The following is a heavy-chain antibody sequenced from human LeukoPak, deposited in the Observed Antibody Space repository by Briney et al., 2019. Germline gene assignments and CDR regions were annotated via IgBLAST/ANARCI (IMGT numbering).Heavy chain of an antibody. CDR2: ISSSSSTI. J-gene: IGHJ4*02. Sequence: GSLRLSCAASGFTFSSYSMNWVRQAPGKGLEWVSYISSSSSTIYYADSVTGRFTISRDNAKNSLCLQMNSLRAEDTAVYYCARVQLELRGYQLSSFDYWGQGTLVTVSS. D-gene: IGHD1-7*01. CDR1: GFTFSSYS. CDR3: ARVQLELRGYQLSSFDY. V-gene: IGHV3-48*04.